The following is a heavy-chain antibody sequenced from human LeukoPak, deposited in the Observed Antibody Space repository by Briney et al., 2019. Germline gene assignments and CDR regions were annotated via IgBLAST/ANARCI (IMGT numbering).Heavy chain of an antibody. CDR1: GFTFSDYA. Sequence: QPGGSLRLSCAASGFTFSDYAMTWVRQAPGKGLEWVSAIRGSGDRTHYADSVKGRFTISRDNSKNTLYLQMNSLRAEDTAVYYCAKDSKIVGATFRSYHYMDVWGKGTAVTVSS. CDR2: IRGSGDRT. CDR3: AKDSKIVGATFRSYHYMDV. D-gene: IGHD1-26*01. V-gene: IGHV3-23*01. J-gene: IGHJ6*03.